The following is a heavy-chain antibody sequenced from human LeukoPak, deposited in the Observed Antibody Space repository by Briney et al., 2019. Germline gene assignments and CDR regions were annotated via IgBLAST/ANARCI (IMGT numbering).Heavy chain of an antibody. V-gene: IGHV4-34*01. D-gene: IGHD3-10*01. CDR1: GGSFSGYY. CDR2: INHSGST. Sequence: SETLSLTCAVYGGSFSGYYWSWLRQPPGKGLEWIGEINHSGSTNYNPSLKSRVTISVDTSKNQFSLKLSSVTAADTAVYYCARGREHYGSGSYHDYWGQGTLVTVSS. J-gene: IGHJ4*02. CDR3: ARGREHYGSGSYHDY.